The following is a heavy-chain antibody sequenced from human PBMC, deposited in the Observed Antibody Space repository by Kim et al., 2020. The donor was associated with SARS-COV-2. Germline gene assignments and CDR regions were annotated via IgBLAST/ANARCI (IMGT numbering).Heavy chain of an antibody. CDR1: GYTFTSYG. CDR3: ARDRMLWFGELLGSDP. J-gene: IGHJ5*02. Sequence: ASVKVSCKASGYTFTSYGISWVRQAPGQGLEWMGWISAYNGNTNYAQKLQGRVTMTTDTSTSTAYMELRSLRSDDTAGYYCARDRMLWFGELLGSDPWGQGTLVTVSS. V-gene: IGHV1-18*01. CDR2: ISAYNGNT. D-gene: IGHD3-10*01.